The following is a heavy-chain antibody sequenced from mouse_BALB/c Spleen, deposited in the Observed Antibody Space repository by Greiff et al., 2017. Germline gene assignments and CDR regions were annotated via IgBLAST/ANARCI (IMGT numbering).Heavy chain of an antibody. V-gene: IGHV1-54*03. Sequence: VQLLQSGADLVRPGSSVKLSCKASGYAFTNYLIAWVKQRPGQGLEWVGVINPGSGGTNYNESFKGKATLTADKSSSTAYMQLSSLTSDDTAVYFCARDDYGSLAYWGQGTLVTVSA. J-gene: IGHJ3*01. D-gene: IGHD1-1*01. CDR3: ARDDYGSLAY. CDR2: INPGSGGT. CDR1: GYAFTNYL.